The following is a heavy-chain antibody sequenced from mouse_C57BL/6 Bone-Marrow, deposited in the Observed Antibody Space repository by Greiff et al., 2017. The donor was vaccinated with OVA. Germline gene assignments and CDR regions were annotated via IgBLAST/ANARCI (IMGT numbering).Heavy chain of an antibody. Sequence: QVQLQQSGAELVKPGASVKLSCKASGYTFTSYWMHWVKQRPGQGLEWIGMIHPNSGSTNYNEKFKSKATLTVDKSSSTAYMQLSSLTSEDSAVYYCARSPITTVNYFDYWGQGTTLTVSS. CDR2: IHPNSGST. D-gene: IGHD1-1*01. CDR1: GYTFTSYW. CDR3: ARSPITTVNYFDY. V-gene: IGHV1-64*01. J-gene: IGHJ2*01.